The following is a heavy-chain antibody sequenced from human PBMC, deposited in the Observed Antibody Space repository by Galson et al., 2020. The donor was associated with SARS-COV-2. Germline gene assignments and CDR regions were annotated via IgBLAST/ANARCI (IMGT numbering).Heavy chain of an antibody. J-gene: IGHJ4*02. CDR1: GGTVSNNV. Sequence: SVKVSCKASGGTVSNNVISWGRQAPGQGLEWMGGIIPLFGATNYAEKFQGRVTITADESTSTTYMEMSSLRSEDTAVYYCARVGRSCSSIRCNHYFDNWGQGTLVTGSS. CDR2: IIPLFGAT. CDR3: ARVGRSCSSIRCNHYFDN. D-gene: IGHD2-2*01. V-gene: IGHV1-69*13.